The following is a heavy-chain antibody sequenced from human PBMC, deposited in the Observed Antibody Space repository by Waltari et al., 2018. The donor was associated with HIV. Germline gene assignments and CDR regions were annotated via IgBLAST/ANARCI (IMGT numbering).Heavy chain of an antibody. J-gene: IGHJ4*02. D-gene: IGHD3-22*01. Sequence: EVQLVESGGGLVQPGGSLRLSCAASGFTFDASALHWVRQGPGKGVEWVSGITWNSETTGYADYVKGRLTISRDNAKKTVYRHMNSLRAEDTALYYCAKDGGLSSRHYFVGYFDSWGQGTLVTVSS. CDR2: ITWNSETT. V-gene: IGHV3-9*01. CDR1: GFTFDASA. CDR3: AKDGGLSSRHYFVGYFDS.